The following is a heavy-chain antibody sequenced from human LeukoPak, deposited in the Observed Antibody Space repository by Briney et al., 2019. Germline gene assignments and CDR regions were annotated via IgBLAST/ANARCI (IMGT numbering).Heavy chain of an antibody. CDR2: ISYDGSNK. CDR1: GFTFSSYG. D-gene: IGHD6-19*01. V-gene: IGHV3-30*18. Sequence: GRSLRLSGAASGFTFSSYGMHWVRQAPGKGLEWVAVISYDGSNKYYADSVKGRFTISRDNSKNTLYLQMNSLRAEDTAVYYCAKDWGQWLVPGYWGQGTLVTVSS. J-gene: IGHJ4*02. CDR3: AKDWGQWLVPGY.